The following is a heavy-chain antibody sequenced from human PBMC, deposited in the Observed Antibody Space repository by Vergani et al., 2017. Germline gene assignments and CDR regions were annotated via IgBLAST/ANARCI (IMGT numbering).Heavy chain of an antibody. D-gene: IGHD2-15*01. CDR3: ARDERDCSGGSCYYWPYYIDY. Sequence: QVQLVQSGAEVKKPGSSVKVSCKASGGTFSSYTISWVRQAPGQGLEWMGRIIPILGIANYAQKFQGRVTITADKSTSTAYMELSSLRSEDTAVYYCARDERDCSGGSCYYWPYYIDYWGQGTLVTVSS. V-gene: IGHV1-69*08. CDR1: GGTFSSYT. CDR2: IIPILGIA. J-gene: IGHJ4*02.